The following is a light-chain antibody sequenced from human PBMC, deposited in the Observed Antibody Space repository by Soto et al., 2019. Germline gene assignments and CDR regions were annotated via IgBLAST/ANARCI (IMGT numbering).Light chain of an antibody. J-gene: IGKJ1*01. CDR2: WAS. CDR1: QSILYSSNNKNH. V-gene: IGKV4-1*01. CDR3: QQYYTTPLT. Sequence: DIVMTQSPDSLAVSLGERATINCKSSQSILYSSNNKNHLAWYQQRAGQPPKLLIYWASTRESGVPDRFSGSGSGTDFTLTISSLQAEDVAVYYCQQYYTTPLTLGQGTKVELK.